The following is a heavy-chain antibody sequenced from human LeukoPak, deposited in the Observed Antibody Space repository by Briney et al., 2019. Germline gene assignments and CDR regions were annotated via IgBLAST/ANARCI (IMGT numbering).Heavy chain of an antibody. CDR2: ISGSGGTT. D-gene: IGHD2-21*02. V-gene: IGHV3-23*01. J-gene: IGHJ4*02. CDR1: GFTFSSYG. Sequence: GGSLRLSCAASGFTFSSYGMSWVRQAPGKGLEWVSAISGSGGTTYYADSVKGRFTISRDNAKNSLYLQMNSLRAEDTAVYYCARDPLAYCGGDCYPDYFDYWGQGTLVTVSS. CDR3: ARDPLAYCGGDCYPDYFDY.